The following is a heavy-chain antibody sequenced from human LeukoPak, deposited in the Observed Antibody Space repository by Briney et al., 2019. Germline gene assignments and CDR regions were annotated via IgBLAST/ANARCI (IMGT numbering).Heavy chain of an antibody. J-gene: IGHJ4*02. CDR3: ARGGYGDLFDY. CDR2: IIPILGIT. D-gene: IGHD4-17*01. CDR1: GDTFSTYS. V-gene: IGHV1-69*04. Sequence: GASVKVSCKASGDTFSTYSFSWVRQAPGQGLEWMGRIIPILGITNYPQKFQDRVTVTADKSTSTAYMELSSLRSEDTAVYYCARGGYGDLFDYWGQGTLVTVSS.